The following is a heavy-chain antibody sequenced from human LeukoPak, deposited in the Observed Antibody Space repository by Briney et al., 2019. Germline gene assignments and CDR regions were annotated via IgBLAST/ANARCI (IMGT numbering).Heavy chain of an antibody. CDR1: GYTLTDHH. D-gene: IGHD2/OR15-2a*01. V-gene: IGHV1-2*02. CDR2: IRPNSGGI. Sequence: GASVKVSCKASGYTLTDHHLIWVRQAPGQGLEWMGWIRPNSGGIKYAQEFQGRVTMTRDTSISTAYMELSRLRSDDTAVYYCASSGGTGLSAFDYWGQGTLVTVSS. CDR3: ASSGGTGLSAFDY. J-gene: IGHJ4*02.